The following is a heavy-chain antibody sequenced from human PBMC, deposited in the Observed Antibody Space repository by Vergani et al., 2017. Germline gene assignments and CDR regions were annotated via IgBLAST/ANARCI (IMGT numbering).Heavy chain of an antibody. D-gene: IGHD3-22*01. V-gene: IGHV3-74*01. CDR1: GFTFSSYW. CDR3: ARGEIGYYDSSGYVGAFDI. CDR2: INSDGSST. J-gene: IGHJ3*02. Sequence: EVQLVESGRGLVQPGGSLRLSCAASGFTFSSYWMHWVRQAPGKGLVWVSRINSDGSSTSYADSVKGRFTISRDNAKNTLYLQMNSLRAEDTAVYYCARGEIGYYDSSGYVGAFDIWGQGTMVTVSS.